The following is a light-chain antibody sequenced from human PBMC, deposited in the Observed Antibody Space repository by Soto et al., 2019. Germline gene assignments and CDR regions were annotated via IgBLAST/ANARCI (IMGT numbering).Light chain of an antibody. CDR3: CSYASSSTYV. CDR2: EVS. CDR1: SSDVGSYNL. V-gene: IGLV2-23*02. Sequence: QSALTQPASVSGSPGQSITISCTGTSSDVGSYNLVSWYQQHPGKAPKLMIYEVSKRPSGVSNRFSGSKSGNTASLTISGLQAEDEADYYCCSYASSSTYVFRTGTKVTVL. J-gene: IGLJ1*01.